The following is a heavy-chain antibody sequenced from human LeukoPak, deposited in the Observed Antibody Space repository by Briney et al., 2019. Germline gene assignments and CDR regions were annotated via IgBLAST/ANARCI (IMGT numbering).Heavy chain of an antibody. CDR2: INHSGST. J-gene: IGHJ3*02. V-gene: IGHV4-34*01. Sequence: PSETLSLTCAVYGGSFSGYYWSWIRQPPGKGLEWIGEINHSGSTNYNPSLKSRVTISVDTSKNQFSLKLSSVTAADTAVYYCAIEGVGDYDGNAFDIWGQGTMVTVSS. CDR3: AIEGVGDYDGNAFDI. CDR1: GGSFSGYY. D-gene: IGHD3-16*01.